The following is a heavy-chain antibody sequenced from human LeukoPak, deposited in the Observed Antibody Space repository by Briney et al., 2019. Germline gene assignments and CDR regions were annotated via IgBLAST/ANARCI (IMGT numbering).Heavy chain of an antibody. V-gene: IGHV6-1*01. D-gene: IGHD3-10*01. CDR2: AYYRSKWYM. CDR3: ARGAVRRGTNFDY. CDR1: GDSVSGSPAV. J-gene: IGHJ4*02. Sequence: SQTLSLTCAISGDSVSGSPAVWNWIRQSPSRGLEWLGRAYYRSKWYMEYAVSAKGRITITPDTSKNQFSLQLNSVTPEDTAVYYCARGAVRRGTNFDYWGQGPLVTVSS.